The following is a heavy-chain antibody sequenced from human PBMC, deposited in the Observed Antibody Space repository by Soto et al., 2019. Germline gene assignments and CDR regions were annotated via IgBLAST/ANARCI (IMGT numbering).Heavy chain of an antibody. CDR2: ISYDGSNK. CDR1: GFTFSSYA. CDR3: ARDGPYYYDSSEGYFDY. V-gene: IGHV3-30-3*01. Sequence: SCAASGFTFSSYAMHWVRQAPGKGLEWVAVISYDGSNKYYADSVKGRFTISRDNSKNTLYLQMNSLRAEDTAVYYCARDGPYYYDSSEGYFDYWGQGTLVTVS. D-gene: IGHD3-22*01. J-gene: IGHJ4*02.